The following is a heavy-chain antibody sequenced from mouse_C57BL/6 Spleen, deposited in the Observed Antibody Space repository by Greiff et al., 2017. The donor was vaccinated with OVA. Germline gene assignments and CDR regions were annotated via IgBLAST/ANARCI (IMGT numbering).Heavy chain of an antibody. CDR3: AREVITTVVNYFDY. CDR2: IYPRSGNT. D-gene: IGHD1-1*01. CDR1: GYTFTSYG. J-gene: IGHJ2*01. Sequence: QVQLKQSGAELARPGASVKLSCKASGYTFTSYGISWVKQRTGQGLEWIGEIYPRSGNTYYNEKFKGKATLTADKSSSTAYMELRSLTSEDSAVYFCAREVITTVVNYFDYWGQGTTLTVSS. V-gene: IGHV1-81*01.